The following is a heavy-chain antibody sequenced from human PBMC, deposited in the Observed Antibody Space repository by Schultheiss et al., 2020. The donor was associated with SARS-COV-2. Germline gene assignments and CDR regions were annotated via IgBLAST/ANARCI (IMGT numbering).Heavy chain of an antibody. CDR3: ASEGYCSSTSCFDYYYYGMDV. J-gene: IGHJ6*02. V-gene: IGHV4-61*02. Sequence: SQTLSLTCAVSGGSISSGGYSWSWIRQPPGKGLEWIGRIYTSGSTNYNPSLKSRVTISVDTSKNQFSLKLSSVTAADTAVYYCASEGYCSSTSCFDYYYYGMDVWGQGTTVTVSS. D-gene: IGHD2-2*01. CDR1: GGSISSGGYS. CDR2: IYTSGST.